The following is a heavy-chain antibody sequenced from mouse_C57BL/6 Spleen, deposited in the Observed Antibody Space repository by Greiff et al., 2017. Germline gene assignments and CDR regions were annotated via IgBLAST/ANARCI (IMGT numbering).Heavy chain of an antibody. D-gene: IGHD1-3*01. CDR3: ARSSELSYAMDY. V-gene: IGHV1-18*01. J-gene: IGHJ4*01. Sequence: VQLQQSGPELVKPGASVKIPCKASGYTFTDYNMDWVKQSHGKSLEWIGDITPNNGGTIYNQKFKGKATLTVDKSSSTAYMELRSLTSEDTAVYYCARSSELSYAMDYWGQGTSVTVAS. CDR1: GYTFTDYN. CDR2: ITPNNGGT.